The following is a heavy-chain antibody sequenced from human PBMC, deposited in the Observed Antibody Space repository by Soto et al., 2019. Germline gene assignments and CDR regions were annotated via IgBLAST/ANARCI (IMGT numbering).Heavy chain of an antibody. CDR3: ASLGAARSVYYFDY. CDR1: GGSFSGYY. D-gene: IGHD3-10*01. CDR2: INHSGST. Sequence: SETLSLTCAVYGGSFSGYYWSWIRQPPGKGLEWIGGINHSGSTNYNPSLKSRVTISVDTSKNQFSLKLSSVTAADTAVYYCASLGAARSVYYFDYWGQGTLVTVSS. V-gene: IGHV4-34*01. J-gene: IGHJ4*02.